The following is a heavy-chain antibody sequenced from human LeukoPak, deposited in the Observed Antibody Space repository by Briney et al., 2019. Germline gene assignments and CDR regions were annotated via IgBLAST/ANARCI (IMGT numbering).Heavy chain of an antibody. CDR3: ASPGEYCSGGSCPFDY. D-gene: IGHD2-15*01. Sequence: KPGGPLRLSCAASGFIFSSYSMNWVRQAPGKGLEWVSSISSSSSYIYYADSVKGRFTISRDNAKNSLYLQMNSLRAEHTAVYYCASPGEYCSGGSCPFDYWGQGTLVTVSS. CDR2: ISSSSSYI. J-gene: IGHJ4*02. CDR1: GFIFSSYS. V-gene: IGHV3-21*01.